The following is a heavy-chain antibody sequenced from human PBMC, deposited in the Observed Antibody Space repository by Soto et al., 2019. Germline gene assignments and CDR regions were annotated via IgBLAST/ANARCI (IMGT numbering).Heavy chain of an antibody. D-gene: IGHD6-6*01. Sequence: LRLSCAASGFTFSDYYMSWIRQAPGKGLGWVSYISISSSYTNYADSVKGRFTISRDNAKNSLYLQMNSLRAEDTAVYYCARVARSIAARGVNAYWGQGTLDTVSS. V-gene: IGHV3-11*06. CDR3: ARVARSIAARGVNAY. J-gene: IGHJ4*02. CDR1: GFTFSDYY. CDR2: ISISSSYT.